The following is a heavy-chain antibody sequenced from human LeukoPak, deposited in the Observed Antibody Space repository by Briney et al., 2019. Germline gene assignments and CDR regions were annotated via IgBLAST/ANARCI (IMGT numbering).Heavy chain of an antibody. J-gene: IGHJ4*02. CDR3: ARGRYCSGGSCGYFFDH. V-gene: IGHV3-74*01. Sequence: GGSLRLSCSASGFTFSSDWMHWVRQVPGKGLVWVSRINGDGSSTSYADSVKGRFAISRDNAKNTLYLQMNSLRAEDTAVYYCARGRYCSGGSCGYFFDHWGQGTLVTVS. CDR1: GFTFSSDW. D-gene: IGHD2-15*01. CDR2: INGDGSST.